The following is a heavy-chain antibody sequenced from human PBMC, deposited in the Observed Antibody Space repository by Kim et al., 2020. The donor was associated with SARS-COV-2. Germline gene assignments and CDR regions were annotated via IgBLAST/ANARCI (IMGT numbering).Heavy chain of an antibody. CDR3: ARGRGGFDT. J-gene: IGHJ5*02. CDR1: GGSVSGSY. V-gene: IGHV4-59*02. Sequence: SETLSLTCTVSGGSVSGSYWSWIRQSPEKGLEWIGYIYYSGTTNYNPSLTSRVTISVDTSKNQMSLKLTSVTPADTAVYYCARGRGGFDTWGQGILVTVS. CDR2: IYYSGTT. D-gene: IGHD3-16*01.